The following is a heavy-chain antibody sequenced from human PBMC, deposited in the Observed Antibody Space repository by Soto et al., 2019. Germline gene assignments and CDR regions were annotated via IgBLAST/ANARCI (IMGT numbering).Heavy chain of an antibody. Sequence: CDSPTRAGEHSGYSFTSSWIGWVRQMPGKGLEWMGIIYPGDSDTRYSPSCQGQVTISADKSISTAYLQWSSLQASDTAMYYRARHGYNWNPGAFDTRRQGTRAAV. CDR1: GYSFTSSW. V-gene: IGHV5-51*01. CDR3: ARHGYNWNPGAFDT. D-gene: IGHD1-20*01. CDR2: IYPGDSDT. J-gene: IGHJ3*02.